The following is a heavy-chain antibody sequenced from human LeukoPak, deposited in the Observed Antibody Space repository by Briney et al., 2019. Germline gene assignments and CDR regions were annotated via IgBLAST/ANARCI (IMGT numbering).Heavy chain of an antibody. Sequence: PGGSLRLSCVTSGFTFSSYAMSWVRQAPGKGLEWVSAISGSGGSTYYADSVKGRFTISRDNSKNTLCLQMNSLRAEDTALYYCAKGRYSSSWYYFDDWGQGTLVTVSS. CDR3: AKGRYSSSWYYFDD. CDR2: ISGSGGST. J-gene: IGHJ4*02. D-gene: IGHD6-13*01. V-gene: IGHV3-23*01. CDR1: GFTFSSYA.